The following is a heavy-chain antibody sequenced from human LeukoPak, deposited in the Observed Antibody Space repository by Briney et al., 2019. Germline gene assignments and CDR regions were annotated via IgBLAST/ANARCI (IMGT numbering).Heavy chain of an antibody. CDR2: INSDGSSA. CDR3: AIGVVITTAFDN. Sequence: GGSLRLSCAASGFTFNNYWTHWVRQAPGKGLVWVSGINSDGSSATYADSMKGRFTISRDNAKNTLYLEMNSLRAEDMAVYYCAIGVVITTAFDNWGQGTLVTVSS. D-gene: IGHD3-22*01. V-gene: IGHV3-74*01. CDR1: GFTFNNYW. J-gene: IGHJ4*02.